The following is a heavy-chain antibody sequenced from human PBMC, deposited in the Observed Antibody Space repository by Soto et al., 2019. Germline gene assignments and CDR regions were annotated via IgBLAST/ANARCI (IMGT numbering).Heavy chain of an antibody. CDR2: ISAYNGNT. V-gene: IGHV1-18*01. Sequence: QVQLVQSGAEVKKPGASVKVSCKASGYTFTSYGISWVRQAPGQGLEWMGWISAYNGNTNYAQKLQGRVTMTTDTSTSTAYMELRSLRSDDTAVYYCARVTYSGYDSGDYYYYYMYVWGKGTTVTVSS. CDR1: GYTFTSYG. CDR3: ARVTYSGYDSGDYYYYYMYV. J-gene: IGHJ6*03. D-gene: IGHD5-12*01.